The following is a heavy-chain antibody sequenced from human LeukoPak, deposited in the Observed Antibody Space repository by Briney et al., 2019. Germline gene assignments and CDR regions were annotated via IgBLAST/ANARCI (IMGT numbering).Heavy chain of an antibody. V-gene: IGHV4-34*01. CDR3: ARVGVTTPYH. D-gene: IGHD4-17*01. CDR2: INHSGST. CDR1: GGSFSGYY. Sequence: PSETLSLTCAVYGGSFSGYYWSWIRQPPGKGLEWIGEINHSGSTNYNPSLKSRVTISVDTSKNQFSLKLSSVTAADTAVYYCARVGVTTPYHWGQGTLVTVSS. J-gene: IGHJ5*02.